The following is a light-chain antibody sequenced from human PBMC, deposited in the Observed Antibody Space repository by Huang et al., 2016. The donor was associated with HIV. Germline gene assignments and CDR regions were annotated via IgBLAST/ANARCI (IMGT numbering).Light chain of an antibody. CDR3: QQYYNTPYT. CDR1: EVINKS. V-gene: IGKV1-NL1*01. J-gene: IGKJ2*01. CDR2: ATS. Sequence: DIQMTQSPSYLSASGGDRVTITCRADEVINKSLVWYQQKPGNAPKLLLFATSRVERGVPSRFSGSGSGTDFTLTISSLQPEDFATYYCQQYYNTPYTFGQGTKLEIK.